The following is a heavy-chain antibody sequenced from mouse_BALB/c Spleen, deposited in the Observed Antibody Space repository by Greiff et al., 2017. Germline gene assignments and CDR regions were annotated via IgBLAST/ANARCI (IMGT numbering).Heavy chain of an antibody. J-gene: IGHJ2*01. CDR1: GFTFSSYT. D-gene: IGHD2-2*01. CDR2: ISSGGSYT. Sequence: EVKLMESGGGLVKPGGSLKLSCAASGFTFSSYTMSWVRQTPEKRLEWVATISSGGSYTYYPDSVKGRFTISRDNAKNTLYLQMSSLKSEDTAMYYCTTIYYGYENYWGQGTTLTVSS. CDR3: TTIYYGYENY. V-gene: IGHV5-6-4*01.